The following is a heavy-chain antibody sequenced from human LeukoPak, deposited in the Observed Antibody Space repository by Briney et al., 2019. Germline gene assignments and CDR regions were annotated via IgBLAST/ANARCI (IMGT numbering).Heavy chain of an antibody. CDR1: GFTFSSYG. CDR3: ARGISGLADY. J-gene: IGHJ4*02. D-gene: IGHD1-14*01. V-gene: IGHV3-30*03. Sequence: GGSLRLSCAASGFTFSSYGMHWVRQAPGKGLEWVAVISYDGSNKYYADSVKGRFTISRDNSKNTLYLQMNSLRAEDTAVYYCARGISGLADYWGQGTLVTVSS. CDR2: ISYDGSNK.